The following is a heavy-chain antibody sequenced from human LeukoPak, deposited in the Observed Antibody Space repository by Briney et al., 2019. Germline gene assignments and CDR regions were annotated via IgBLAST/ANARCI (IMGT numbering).Heavy chain of an antibody. CDR2: IYPGDSDT. CDR3: ASWGYSYGRKRDDFDY. CDR1: GYSLTSYW. D-gene: IGHD5-18*01. Sequence: KGGESLKISCKGSGYSLTSYWIGWVRQMPGKGLEWMGVIYPGDSDTRYSPSFQGQVTISADKSISTAYLQWSSLKASDTAMYYCASWGYSYGRKRDDFDYWGQGTLVTVSS. V-gene: IGHV5-51*01. J-gene: IGHJ4*02.